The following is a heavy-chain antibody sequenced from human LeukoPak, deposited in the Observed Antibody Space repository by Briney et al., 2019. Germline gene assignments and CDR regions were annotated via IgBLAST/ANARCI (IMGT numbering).Heavy chain of an antibody. CDR3: ARSYYYGSGSPNWFDP. CDR2: IYPGDSNT. Sequence: GESLKISCKGSGYGFTNYWIGWVRQMPGKGLEWMGIIYPGDSNTRYSPSFQGQVTISADKSISTAYLQWSSLKASDTAMYYCARSYYYGSGSPNWFDPWGQGTLVTVSS. D-gene: IGHD3-10*01. J-gene: IGHJ5*02. V-gene: IGHV5-51*01. CDR1: GYGFTNYW.